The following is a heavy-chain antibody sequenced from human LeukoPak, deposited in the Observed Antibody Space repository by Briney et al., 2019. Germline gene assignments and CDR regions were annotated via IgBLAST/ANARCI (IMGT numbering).Heavy chain of an antibody. D-gene: IGHD1-1*01. Sequence: SETLSLTCTVSGGSISSSSYYWSWIRQPAGKGLEWIGRIYTSGSTNYNPSLKSRVTISVDTSKNQFSLKLSSVTAADTAVYYCARDSLSGNFDYWGQGTLVTVSS. CDR2: IYTSGST. J-gene: IGHJ4*02. CDR3: ARDSLSGNFDY. CDR1: GGSISSSSYY. V-gene: IGHV4-61*02.